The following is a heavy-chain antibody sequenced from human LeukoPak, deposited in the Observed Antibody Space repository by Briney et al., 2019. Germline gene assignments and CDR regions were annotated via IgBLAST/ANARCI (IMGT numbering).Heavy chain of an antibody. CDR3: VRDWDHFDFDS. D-gene: IGHD3-9*01. J-gene: IGHJ5*01. CDR2: IKQDGSEK. V-gene: IGHV3-7*01. CDR1: GFIFSSYW. Sequence: GGSLRLSCAASGFIFSSYWMSWVRQAPGKGLEWVANIKQDGSEKSYVDSVKGRFTISRDNAKNSLYLQMKSLRAEDTAVYYCVRDWDHFDFDSWGLGTLVTVSS.